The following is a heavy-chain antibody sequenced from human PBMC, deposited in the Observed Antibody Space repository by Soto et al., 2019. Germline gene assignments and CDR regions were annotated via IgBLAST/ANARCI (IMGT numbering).Heavy chain of an antibody. CDR2: IYYGEST. CDR3: ARDNKFHGVDY. Sequence: QVQLQESGPGLVKPSQTLSLTCTVSGGSISSGGYYWSWIRQHPGKGLEWIGYIYYGESTYYNPPLKSRVTISVDTSKNQFFLKLSTLTAADTAVYYCARDNKFHGVDYWGQGTLVTVSS. V-gene: IGHV4-31*03. D-gene: IGHD3-10*01. J-gene: IGHJ4*02. CDR1: GGSISSGGYY.